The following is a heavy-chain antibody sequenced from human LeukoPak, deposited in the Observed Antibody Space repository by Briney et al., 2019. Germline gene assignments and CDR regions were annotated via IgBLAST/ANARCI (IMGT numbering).Heavy chain of an antibody. CDR1: GGSFSGYY. J-gene: IGHJ6*03. CDR3: ARIPGHGSGWISYYYYMDV. Sequence: PSETLSLTCAVYGGSFSGYYWSWIRQPPGKGLEWIGEINHSGSTNYNPSLKSRVTISVDTSKNQFSLKLSSVTAADTAVYYCARIPGHGSGWISYYYYMDVWGKGTTVTVSS. CDR2: INHSGST. D-gene: IGHD6-19*01. V-gene: IGHV4-34*01.